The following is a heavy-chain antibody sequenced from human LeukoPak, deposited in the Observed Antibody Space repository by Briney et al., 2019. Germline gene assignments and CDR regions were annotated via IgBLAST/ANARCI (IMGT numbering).Heavy chain of an antibody. Sequence: SETLSLTCTASSGTISSHPWTWIRQPPGKGLEYMGYVFYDGGTNYNPSLKSRITISVDTSKNQFSLKLSSVTPSDTAVYYCASGIAAQAGSFFYYYFIDVWAKGTTVTVSS. J-gene: IGHJ6*04. D-gene: IGHD6-6*01. V-gene: IGHV4-59*11. CDR3: ASGIAAQAGSFFYYYFIDV. CDR2: VFYDGGT. CDR1: SGTISSHP.